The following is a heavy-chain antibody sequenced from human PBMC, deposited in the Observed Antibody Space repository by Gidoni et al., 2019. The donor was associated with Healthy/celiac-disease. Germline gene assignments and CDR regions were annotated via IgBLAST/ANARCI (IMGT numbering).Heavy chain of an antibody. D-gene: IGHD6-25*01. Sequence: QLQLQESGPGLVKPSETLSLTCTVSGGSLSSSSYYWGWIRQPPGKGREWIGSIYYSGSTYYNPSLKSRVTISVDTSKNQFSLKLSSVTDADTAVYYCARHLMEQRTIDYWGQGTLVTVSS. CDR1: GGSLSSSSYY. J-gene: IGHJ4*02. CDR3: ARHLMEQRTIDY. CDR2: IYYSGST. V-gene: IGHV4-39*01.